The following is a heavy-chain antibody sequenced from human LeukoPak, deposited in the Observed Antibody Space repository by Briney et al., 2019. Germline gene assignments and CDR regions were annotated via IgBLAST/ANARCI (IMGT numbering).Heavy chain of an antibody. V-gene: IGHV1-8*01. Sequence: ASVKVPCKASGYTFTSYDINWVRQATGQGVEWMGWMNPKSGNTGYAQKFQGRVTMHRHNSISTAYMELSSLRSEDPAVYYYARERPIYCSGGSCYFRRSHSLKKNWFDPWGQGTLVTVSS. D-gene: IGHD2-15*01. CDR1: GYTFTSYD. CDR2: MNPKSGNT. CDR3: ARERPIYCSGGSCYFRRSHSLKKNWFDP. J-gene: IGHJ5*02.